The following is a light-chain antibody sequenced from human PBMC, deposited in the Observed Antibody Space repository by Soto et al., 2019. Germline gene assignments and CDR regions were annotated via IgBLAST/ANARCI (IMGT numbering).Light chain of an antibody. CDR3: QHSNSSPT. CDR1: HNIFTY. J-gene: IGKJ2*01. CDR2: ATS. V-gene: IGKV1-39*01. Sequence: QVPQSPSSIQASVADRPTITFRASHNIFTYLYWYQQRAGQAPNLLIYATSKLQSGVHSSFSGGGSGTDFTLTISSLQPEDFATYYWQHSNSSPTFGQGTKVDIK.